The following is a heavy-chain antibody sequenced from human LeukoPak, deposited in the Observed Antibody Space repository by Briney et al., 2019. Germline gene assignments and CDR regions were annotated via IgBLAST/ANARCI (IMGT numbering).Heavy chain of an antibody. V-gene: IGHV4-39*01. CDR1: GGSISSSSYY. CDR2: VYYSGST. Sequence: SETLSLTCTVSGGSISSSSYYWGWIRQPPGKGLEWIGSVYYSGSTYYNPSLKSRVTISVDTSKNQFSLKLNSVTAADTALYYCARLWRDWGSGPLGAFDMWGQGAMVTVSS. CDR3: ARLWRDWGSGPLGAFDM. D-gene: IGHD3-10*01. J-gene: IGHJ3*02.